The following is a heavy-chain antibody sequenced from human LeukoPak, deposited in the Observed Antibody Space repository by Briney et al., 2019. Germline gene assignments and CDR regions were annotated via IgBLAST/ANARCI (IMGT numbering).Heavy chain of an antibody. D-gene: IGHD4-17*01. CDR1: GFTFNSYA. Sequence: GGSLRLSCAASGFTFNSYAMSWVRQAPGKGLEWFSVIRGSGGSTYSADCVKGRFTISRDNFKNKLYLQMNSLRAEDTAVFYCAKGNYGDYLRCVFWFDPWGQGTLVIVSS. CDR3: AKGNYGDYLRCVFWFDP. CDR2: IRGSGGST. V-gene: IGHV3-23*01. J-gene: IGHJ5*02.